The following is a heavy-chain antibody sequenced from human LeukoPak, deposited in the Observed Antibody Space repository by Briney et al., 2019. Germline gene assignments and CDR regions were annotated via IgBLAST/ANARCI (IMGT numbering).Heavy chain of an antibody. CDR2: IQYDGSDK. Sequence: GGSLRLSCAASGFTFRNYGMHGVRRAPGKGPEGVSFIQYDGSDKYYPDFVKGRFTISRDNSKNTLYLQMNSLGAEDTAVYYCAKRDQSGSGSGYYYMVVWGKGTTVTVSS. D-gene: IGHD3-10*01. V-gene: IGHV3-30*02. J-gene: IGHJ6*03. CDR3: AKRDQSGSGSGYYYMVV. CDR1: GFTFRNYG.